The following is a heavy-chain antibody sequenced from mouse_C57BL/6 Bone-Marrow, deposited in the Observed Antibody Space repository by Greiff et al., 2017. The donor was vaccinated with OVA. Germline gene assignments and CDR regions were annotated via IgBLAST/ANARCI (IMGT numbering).Heavy chain of an antibody. CDR3: ARRGGVGY. D-gene: IGHD1-1*01. CDR1: GYSITSGYY. Sequence: EVKLQESGPGLVKPSQSLSLTCSVTGYSITSGYYWNWIRQFPGNKLEWMGYISYDGSNNYNPSLKNRISITRDTSKNQFFLKLNSVTTEDTATYYCARRGGVGYWGQGTTLTVSS. J-gene: IGHJ2*01. CDR2: ISYDGSN. V-gene: IGHV3-6*01.